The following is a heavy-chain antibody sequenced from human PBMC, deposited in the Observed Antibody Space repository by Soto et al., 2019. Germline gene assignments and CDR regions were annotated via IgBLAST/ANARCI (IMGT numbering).Heavy chain of an antibody. Sequence: QVQLQQWGAGLLKPSETLSLTCAVYGGSFSGYYWSWIRQPPGKGLEWIGEINHSGSTIYNPSLKSRVTISVDTSKNQFSLKLSSVTAADTAVYYCARGGIYSGSRYWGQGTLVTVSS. CDR1: GGSFSGYY. J-gene: IGHJ4*02. V-gene: IGHV4-34*01. D-gene: IGHD1-26*01. CDR3: ARGGIYSGSRY. CDR2: INHSGST.